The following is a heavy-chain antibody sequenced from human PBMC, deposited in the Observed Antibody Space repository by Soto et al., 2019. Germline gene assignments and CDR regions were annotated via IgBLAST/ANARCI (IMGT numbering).Heavy chain of an antibody. CDR1: GFTFSSYA. V-gene: IGHV3-23*01. J-gene: IGHJ5*02. Sequence: PGGSLRLSCAASGFTFSSYAMSWVRQAPGKGLEWVSAISGSGGSTYYADSVKGRFTISRDNSKNTLYPQMNSLRAEDTAVYYCAKGVVLMVYATQNWFDPWGQGTLVTVS. CDR2: ISGSGGST. D-gene: IGHD2-8*01. CDR3: AKGVVLMVYATQNWFDP.